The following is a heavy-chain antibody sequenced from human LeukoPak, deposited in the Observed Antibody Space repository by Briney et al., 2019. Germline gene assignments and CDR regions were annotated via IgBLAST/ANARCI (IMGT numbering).Heavy chain of an antibody. CDR1: GGPISGYY. J-gene: IGHJ4*02. CDR2: IYDSGST. CDR3: ARVDYSSSSGLRLFDS. Sequence: LSQTLSLPRTVSGGPISGYYWSWIRQPPGKGLAWMGYIYDSGSTNNNPSLKSRVTISVDTSKNQFSLKLSSETAADTAVYYCARVDYSSSSGLRLFDSWGQGTLVTVSS. D-gene: IGHD6-6*01. V-gene: IGHV4-59*01.